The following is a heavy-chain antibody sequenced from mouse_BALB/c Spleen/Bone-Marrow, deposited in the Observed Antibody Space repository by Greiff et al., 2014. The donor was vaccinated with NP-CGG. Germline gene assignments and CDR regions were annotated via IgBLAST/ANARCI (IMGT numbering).Heavy chain of an antibody. D-gene: IGHD2-4*01. CDR1: GYTFTSYW. CDR3: AKRRDYDVFAY. V-gene: IGHV1-74*01. Sequence: QVQLQQSGAELVRPGASVKLSCKASGYTFTSYWMNWVKQRPEQGLEWIGRIDPYDSETHYNQKFKDKAILTVDKSSSTAYMQLSSLTSEDSSVYYLAKRRDYDVFAYWGQGTLVTGSA. CDR2: IDPYDSET. J-gene: IGHJ3*01.